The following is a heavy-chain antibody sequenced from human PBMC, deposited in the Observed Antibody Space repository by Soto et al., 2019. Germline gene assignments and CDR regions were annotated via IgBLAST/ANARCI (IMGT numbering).Heavy chain of an antibody. Sequence: QVQLVESGGGLVKPGGSLRLSCAASGFTFSDYYMSWIRQAPGKGLEWVSYISSSSSYTNYADSVKGRFTISRDNAXXSLYLQMNSLRAEDTAVYYCARVGIQLWPHWYFDLWGRGTLVTVSS. CDR3: ARVGIQLWPHWYFDL. J-gene: IGHJ2*01. V-gene: IGHV3-11*05. CDR2: ISSSSSYT. CDR1: GFTFSDYY. D-gene: IGHD5-18*01.